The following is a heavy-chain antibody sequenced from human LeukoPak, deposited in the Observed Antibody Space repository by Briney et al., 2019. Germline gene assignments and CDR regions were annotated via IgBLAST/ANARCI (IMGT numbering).Heavy chain of an antibody. CDR2: IYYSGST. Sequence: PSETLSLTCTVSGGSISSGDYYWSWIRQPPGKGLEWIGYIYYSGSTYYNPSLKSRVTISVDTSKNQFSLKLSSVTAADTAVYYCARVHLATGTFDSWGQGTLVTVSS. D-gene: IGHD1-7*01. CDR1: GGSISSGDYY. J-gene: IGHJ4*02. CDR3: ARVHLATGTFDS. V-gene: IGHV4-30-4*08.